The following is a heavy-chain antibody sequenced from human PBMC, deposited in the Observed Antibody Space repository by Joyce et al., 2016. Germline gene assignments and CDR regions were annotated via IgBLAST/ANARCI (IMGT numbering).Heavy chain of an antibody. J-gene: IGHJ6*02. CDR3: ARGETYYFGSGRYGMDV. CDR2: ISATSTYI. V-gene: IGHV3-21*01. Sequence: EVQLVESGGGLVKPGGSLRLSCAASGFTFSSFYMNWVRQVPGKGLEWVSYISATSTYIYYADSVRGRFTISRDNAKDSLYLQMNSLRADDTAVYYCARGETYYFGSGRYGMDVWGQGTTVTVSS. D-gene: IGHD3-10*01. CDR1: GFTFSSFY.